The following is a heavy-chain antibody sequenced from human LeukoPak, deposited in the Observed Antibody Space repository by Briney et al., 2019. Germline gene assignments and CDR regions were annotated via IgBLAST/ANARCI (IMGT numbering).Heavy chain of an antibody. Sequence: PGGSLRLSCVASGFSFSNYGMSWVRQAPGKGLEWVAATTGSGRSSYYADSMKGRFTISRDNSKDTLYLQMNGLRVEDTAVYYCAKDDLVAPSHFDSWGNGTLVTVSS. D-gene: IGHD5-12*01. CDR3: AKDDLVAPSHFDS. CDR1: GFSFSNYG. J-gene: IGHJ4*01. CDR2: TTGSGRSS. V-gene: IGHV3-23*01.